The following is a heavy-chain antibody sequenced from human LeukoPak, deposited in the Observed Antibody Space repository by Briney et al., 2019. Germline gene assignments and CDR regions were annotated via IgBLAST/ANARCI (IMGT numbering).Heavy chain of an antibody. CDR2: ISYDGSNK. D-gene: IGHD4-17*01. J-gene: IGHJ4*02. Sequence: GGSLRLSCAASGFTFSSYGMHWVRQAPGKGLEWVAVISYDGSNKYYADSVKGRFAISRDNSKNTLYLQMNSLRDEDTAVYYCAKDADDYGDWYYFDYWGQGTLVTVSS. CDR3: AKDADDYGDWYYFDY. V-gene: IGHV3-30*18. CDR1: GFTFSSYG.